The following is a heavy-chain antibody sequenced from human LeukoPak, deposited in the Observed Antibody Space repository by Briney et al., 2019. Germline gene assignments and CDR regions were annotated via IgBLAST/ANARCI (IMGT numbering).Heavy chain of an antibody. J-gene: IGHJ3*02. CDR3: AKDMERGDYGDYDAFDI. CDR2: ISWNSGSL. CDR1: GFTFDDYA. D-gene: IGHD4-17*01. Sequence: GGSLRLSCAASGFTFDDYAMHWVRQAPGKGLEWVSGISWNSGSLGYAGSVKGRFTISRDNAKNSLYLQMNSLRAEDMALYYCAKDMERGDYGDYDAFDIWGQGTMVTVSS. V-gene: IGHV3-9*03.